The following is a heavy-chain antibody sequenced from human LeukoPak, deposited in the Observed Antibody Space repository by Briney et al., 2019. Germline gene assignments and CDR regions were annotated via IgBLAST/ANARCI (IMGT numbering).Heavy chain of an antibody. J-gene: IGHJ4*02. Sequence: GGSLRLSCAASGFTFSSYEMNWVRQAPGKGLEWVSYISSSGSTIYYADSVKGRFTISRDNAKNPLYLQMNSLRAEDTAVYYCARVPRTESNLDYWGQGTLVTVSS. V-gene: IGHV3-48*03. CDR2: ISSSGSTI. D-gene: IGHD1-14*01. CDR1: GFTFSSYE. CDR3: ARVPRTESNLDY.